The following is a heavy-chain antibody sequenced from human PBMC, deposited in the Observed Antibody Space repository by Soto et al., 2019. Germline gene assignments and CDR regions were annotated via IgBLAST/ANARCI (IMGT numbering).Heavy chain of an antibody. V-gene: IGHV1-46*03. CDR2: INPSGGST. CDR3: ARILGYCSGGSCYTAFDI. Sequence: ASVKVSCKASGYTFTSHYMHWVRQAPGQGLEWMGIINPSGGSTSYAQKFQGRVTMTRDTSTSTVYMELSSLRSEDTAVYYCARILGYCSGGSCYTAFDIWGQGTMVTVSS. D-gene: IGHD2-15*01. J-gene: IGHJ3*02. CDR1: GYTFTSHY.